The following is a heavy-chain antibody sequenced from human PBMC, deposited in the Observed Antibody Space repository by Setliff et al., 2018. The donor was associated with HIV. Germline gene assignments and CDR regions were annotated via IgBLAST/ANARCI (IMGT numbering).Heavy chain of an antibody. D-gene: IGHD1-7*01. J-gene: IGHJ6*03. CDR3: ARGDNWNYIGRPSLYMDV. Sequence: ASVKVSCKASGGTFSNYAISWVRQAPGQGLEWMGRVIPIFGTANYAQKFQGRVTITADKSTDTAYMELSSLRSEDTAVYYCARGDNWNYIGRPSLYMDVWGRGTTVTSP. V-gene: IGHV1-69*06. CDR1: GGTFSNYA. CDR2: VIPIFGTA.